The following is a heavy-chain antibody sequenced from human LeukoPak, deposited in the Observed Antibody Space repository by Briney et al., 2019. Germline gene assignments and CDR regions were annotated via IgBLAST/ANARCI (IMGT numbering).Heavy chain of an antibody. Sequence: RGSLRLSCAASGFTFTNFWVSWVPQTPRKRREWVANLNQDGGDKNYMDSLRGRFTISRDNGTNSLSLQLNSLRAAETGLYFSVSAPNSFYMDVWGKGTTVTV. CDR1: GFTFTNFW. V-gene: IGHV3-7*01. CDR3: VSAPNSFYMDV. CDR2: LNQDGGDK. J-gene: IGHJ6*03.